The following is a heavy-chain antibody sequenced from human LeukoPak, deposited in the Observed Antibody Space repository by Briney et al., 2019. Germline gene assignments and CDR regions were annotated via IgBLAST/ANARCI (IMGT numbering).Heavy chain of an antibody. CDR2: IKQDGSEK. CDR1: GLTFSSYW. CDR3: AKLPVIVGATTSNAFDI. J-gene: IGHJ3*02. Sequence: GGSLRLSCAASGLTFSSYWMSWVRQAPGKGLEWVANIKQDGSEKYYVDSVKGRFTISRDNAKNSLYLQMNSLRAEDTAVYYCAKLPVIVGATTSNAFDIWGQGTMVTVSS. D-gene: IGHD1-26*01. V-gene: IGHV3-7*01.